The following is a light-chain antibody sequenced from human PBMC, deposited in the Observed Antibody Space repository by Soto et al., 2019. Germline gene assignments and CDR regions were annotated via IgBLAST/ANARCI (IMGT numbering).Light chain of an antibody. Sequence: EIVLTQSPGTLSLSPGERATLSCRASQSVSSYLAWYQQKPGQAPRLLIYGASSRATGIPDRFSGSGSGTGFTLTISRLEPEDFAVYYCQQFGTSPPTFGPGTKVDIK. CDR3: QQFGTSPPT. J-gene: IGKJ3*01. CDR1: QSVSSY. V-gene: IGKV3-20*01. CDR2: GAS.